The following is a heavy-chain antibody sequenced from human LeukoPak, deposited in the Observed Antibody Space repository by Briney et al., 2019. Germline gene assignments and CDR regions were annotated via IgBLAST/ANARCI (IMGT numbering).Heavy chain of an antibody. Sequence: GESLKISCKGSGYSFTSYWIGWVRQMPGKGLEWMGIIYPADSDTRYSPSFQGQVTISADKSISTAYLQRSSLKASDTAMYYCARQLARYCGGDCSTGALDYWGQGTLVTVSS. CDR3: ARQLARYCGGDCSTGALDY. CDR1: GYSFTSYW. V-gene: IGHV5-51*01. CDR2: IYPADSDT. D-gene: IGHD2-21*02. J-gene: IGHJ4*02.